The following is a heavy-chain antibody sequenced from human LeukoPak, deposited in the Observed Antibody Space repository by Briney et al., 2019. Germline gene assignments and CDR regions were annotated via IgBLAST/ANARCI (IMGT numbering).Heavy chain of an antibody. J-gene: IGHJ4*02. V-gene: IGHV3-23*01. CDR3: ARTPPGGDVDH. Sequence: GGSLRLSCAASGFTFSTFAMIWVRQPPGKGLEWVSSIFPSGGEIHYADSVRGRFTISRDNSKSTLSLQMNSLRAEDTAVYYCARTPPGGDVDHWGEGTLVTVSS. CDR2: IFPSGGEI. CDR1: GFTFSTFA. D-gene: IGHD3-16*01.